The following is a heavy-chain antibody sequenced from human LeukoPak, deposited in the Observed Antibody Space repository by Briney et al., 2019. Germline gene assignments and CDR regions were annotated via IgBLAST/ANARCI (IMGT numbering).Heavy chain of an antibody. V-gene: IGHV3-7*05. D-gene: IGHD2-15*01. CDR2: IKPDGSEK. Sequence: PGGSLRLSCAASGFTFSNDWMTWVRQAPGKGLEWVANIKPDGSEKYYVDSVKGRFTISRDNARHSLYLQMNSLRVEDTAIYYCARRDTESAALPFDYWGQGTLVTVSS. CDR1: GFTFSNDW. CDR3: ARRDTESAALPFDY. J-gene: IGHJ4*02.